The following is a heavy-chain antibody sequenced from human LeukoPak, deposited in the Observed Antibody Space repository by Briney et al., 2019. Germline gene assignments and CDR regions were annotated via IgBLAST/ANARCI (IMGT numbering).Heavy chain of an antibody. J-gene: IGHJ4*02. V-gene: IGHV3-23*01. CDR2: ISGSGGST. Sequence: GGSLRLSCAASGLTFSSYAMSWVRQAPGKGLEWVSAISGSGGSTYYADSVKGRFTISRDNSKNTLYLQMNSLRAEDTAVYYCARHTIFGVVIIYFDYWGQGTLVTVSS. CDR1: GLTFSSYA. D-gene: IGHD3-3*01. CDR3: ARHTIFGVVIIYFDY.